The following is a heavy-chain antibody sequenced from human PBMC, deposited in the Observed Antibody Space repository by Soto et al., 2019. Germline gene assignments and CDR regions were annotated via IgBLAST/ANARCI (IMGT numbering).Heavy chain of an antibody. CDR2: MANDGSYQ. Sequence: QVQLVESGGGVVQPGGSLRLSCATSGFIFSTYGMQWVRQSPGEGLEWVAVMANDGSYQYYADSVKGRFTISRDNSKNTLYLQMDSLRREDTAVYYCARSIGGSSYYPPDYWGQGTLVTLSS. CDR1: GFIFSTYG. J-gene: IGHJ4*02. CDR3: ARSIGGSSYYPPDY. V-gene: IGHV3-30*03. D-gene: IGHD2-15*01.